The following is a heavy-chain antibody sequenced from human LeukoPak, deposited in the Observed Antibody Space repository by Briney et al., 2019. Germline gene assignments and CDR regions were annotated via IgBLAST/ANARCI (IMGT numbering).Heavy chain of an antibody. CDR3: ASRSGTPPGGFDP. J-gene: IGHJ5*02. V-gene: IGHV3-74*01. Sequence: TGGSLRLSCAASGFTFSSYWMHWVRQAPGKGLVWVSRINSDGSSTSYADSVKGRFTISRDNAKNTLYLQMNSLRVEDTAVYYCASRSGTPPGGFDPWGQGTLVTVSS. CDR2: INSDGSST. CDR1: GFTFSSYW. D-gene: IGHD3-10*01.